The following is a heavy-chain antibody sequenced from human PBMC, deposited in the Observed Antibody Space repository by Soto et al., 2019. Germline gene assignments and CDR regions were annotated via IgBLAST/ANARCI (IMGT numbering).Heavy chain of an antibody. D-gene: IGHD6-19*01. Sequence: PGGSLRLSCAASGFTFSSYEMNWVRQAPGKGLEWVSYISSSGSTIYYADSVKGRFTISRDNAKNSLYLQMNSLRAEDTAVYYCARDGAVAGILHWGQGTLVTVSS. V-gene: IGHV3-48*03. J-gene: IGHJ4*02. CDR1: GFTFSSYE. CDR2: ISSSGSTI. CDR3: ARDGAVAGILH.